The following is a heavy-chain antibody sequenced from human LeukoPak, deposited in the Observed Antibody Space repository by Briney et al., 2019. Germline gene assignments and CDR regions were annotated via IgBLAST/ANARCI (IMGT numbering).Heavy chain of an antibody. CDR3: AKVDIMLWSDLDY. D-gene: IGHD2-8*01. CDR1: GFTFSSYG. J-gene: IGHJ4*02. Sequence: GGSLRLSCAASGFTFSSYGMHWVRQAPGKGLEWVAVISYDGSNKYYADSVKGRFTISRDNSKNTLYLQMNSLRAEDTAVYYCAKVDIMLWSDLDYWGQGTLVTVSS. V-gene: IGHV3-30*18. CDR2: ISYDGSNK.